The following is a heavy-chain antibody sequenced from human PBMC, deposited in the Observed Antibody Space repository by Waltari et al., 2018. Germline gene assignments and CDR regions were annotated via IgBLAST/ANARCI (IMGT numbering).Heavy chain of an antibody. CDR1: GFTFSSYS. V-gene: IGHV3-21*01. J-gene: IGHJ6*03. CDR3: ARGGNYGGNSRLYYYMDV. Sequence: EVQLVESGGGLVKPGGSLRLSCAASGFTFSSYSMNWVRQAPGKGLEWVSSISSSSSYIYYADSVKGRFTNSRDNAKNSLYLQMNSLRAEDTAVYYCARGGNYGGNSRLYYYMDVWGKGTTVTVSS. CDR2: ISSSSSYI. D-gene: IGHD2-21*02.